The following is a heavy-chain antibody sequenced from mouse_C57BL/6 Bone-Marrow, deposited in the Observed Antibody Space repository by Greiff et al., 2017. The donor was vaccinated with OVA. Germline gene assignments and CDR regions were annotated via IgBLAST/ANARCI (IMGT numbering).Heavy chain of an antibody. CDR3: ARGYYYGSSPCWFAY. J-gene: IGHJ3*01. CDR2: IDPSDSYT. CDR1: GYTFTSYW. V-gene: IGHV1-59*01. Sequence: QVQLQQPGAELVRPGTSVKLSCKASGYTFTSYWMHWVKQRPGQGLEWIGVIDPSDSYTNYNQKFKGKATLTVDTSSSTAYVQLSSLTSEDSAVYYCARGYYYGSSPCWFAYWGQGTLVTVSA. D-gene: IGHD1-1*01.